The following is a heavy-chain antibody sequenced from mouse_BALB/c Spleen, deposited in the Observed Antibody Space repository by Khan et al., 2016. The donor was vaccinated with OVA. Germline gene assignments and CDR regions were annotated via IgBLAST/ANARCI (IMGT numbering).Heavy chain of an antibody. CDR1: GYTFTDYA. CDR3: TRPAYDCYYDY. V-gene: IGHV1S137*01. J-gene: IGHJ2*01. CDR2: ISSYSGNT. Sequence: QVQLQQSGPELVRPGVSVKISCKGSGYTFTDYAIHWVKQSHAKSLEWIGLISSYSGNTNYKQKFKDKATMTVDKTSSTAYMELARLTSEVSAIYYCTRPAYDCYYDYWGQGTTLTVSS. D-gene: IGHD2-3*01.